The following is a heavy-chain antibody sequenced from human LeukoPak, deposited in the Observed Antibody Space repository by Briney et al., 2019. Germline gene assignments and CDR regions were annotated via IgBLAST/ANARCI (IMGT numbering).Heavy chain of an antibody. Sequence: PSGTLSLTCTVSGYSISSGYYWGWIRPPPGKGLEWIGSIYHSGSTYYNPSLKSRVTISVDTSKNQFSLKLSSVTAADTAVYYCAQTGYSYRPNWFDPWGQGTLVTVSS. D-gene: IGHD5-18*01. CDR3: AQTGYSYRPNWFDP. CDR1: GYSISSGYY. J-gene: IGHJ5*02. CDR2: IYHSGST. V-gene: IGHV4-38-2*02.